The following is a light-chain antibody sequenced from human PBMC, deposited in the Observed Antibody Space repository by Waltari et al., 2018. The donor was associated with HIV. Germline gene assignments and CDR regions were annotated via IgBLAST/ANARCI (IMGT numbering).Light chain of an antibody. V-gene: IGKV1-5*03. Sequence: DTQMTQSPSTVSASIGDRVTITCRASQSISTWLAWYQLKPGKVPKLLIHAASRLESGVSTRFSGSGSGTEFTLTINSLQPDDSATYFCQQYKSTPWMFGQGTKVEIK. CDR2: AAS. CDR3: QQYKSTPWM. J-gene: IGKJ1*01. CDR1: QSISTW.